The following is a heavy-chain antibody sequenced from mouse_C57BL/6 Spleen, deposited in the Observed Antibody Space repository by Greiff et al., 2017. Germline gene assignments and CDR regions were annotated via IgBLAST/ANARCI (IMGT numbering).Heavy chain of an antibody. CDR3: ARGEVYYYGSFDY. V-gene: IGHV1-55*01. CDR1: GYTFTSYW. Sequence: VQLQQPGAELVKPGASVKMSCKASGYTFTSYWITWVKQRPGQGLEWIGEIYPGSGSTNYNEKFKSKATLTVDTSSSTAYLQLSSLTSEDSAVYYWARGEVYYYGSFDYWGQGTTLTVSS. D-gene: IGHD1-1*01. J-gene: IGHJ2*01. CDR2: IYPGSGST.